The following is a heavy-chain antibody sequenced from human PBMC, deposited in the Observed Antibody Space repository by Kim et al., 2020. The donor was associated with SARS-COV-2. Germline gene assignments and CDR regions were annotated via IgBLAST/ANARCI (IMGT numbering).Heavy chain of an antibody. Sequence: GGSLRLSCAASGFTFSSYGMHWVRQAPGKGLEWVAVIWYDGSNKYYADSVKGRFTISRDNSKNTLYLQMNSLRAEDTAVYYCARQVDCGGDCYVPHYYYYGMDVWGQGTTVTVSS. CDR2: IWYDGSNK. D-gene: IGHD2-21*02. CDR3: ARQVDCGGDCYVPHYYYYGMDV. CDR1: GFTFSSYG. V-gene: IGHV3-33*01. J-gene: IGHJ6*02.